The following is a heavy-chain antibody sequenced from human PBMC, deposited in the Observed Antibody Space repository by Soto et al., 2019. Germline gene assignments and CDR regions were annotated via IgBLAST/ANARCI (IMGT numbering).Heavy chain of an antibody. CDR3: ATYSSSSGDPDYYGMDV. CDR2: IYYSGST. V-gene: IGHV4-31*03. Sequence: QVQLQESGPGLVKPSQTLFLTCTVSGGSISSGGYYWSWIRQHPGKGLEWIGYIYYSGSTYYNPSLKSRVTISVDTSKNQFSLKLSSVTAADTAVYYCATYSSSSGDPDYYGMDVWGQGTTVTVSS. J-gene: IGHJ6*02. D-gene: IGHD6-6*01. CDR1: GGSISSGGYY.